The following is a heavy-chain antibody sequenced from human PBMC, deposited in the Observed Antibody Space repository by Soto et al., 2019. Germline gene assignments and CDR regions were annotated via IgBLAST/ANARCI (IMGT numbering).Heavy chain of an antibody. CDR2: IYYSGST. Sequence: SETLSLTCTVSGGSISSSSYYWGWIRQPPGKGLEWIGSIYYSGSTYYNPSLKSRVTISVDTSKNQFSLKLSSVTAADTAVYYCARVKATMIVVVITLDAFDIWGQGTMVTVSS. CDR3: ARVKATMIVVVITLDAFDI. J-gene: IGHJ3*02. D-gene: IGHD3-22*01. V-gene: IGHV4-39*01. CDR1: GGSISSSSYY.